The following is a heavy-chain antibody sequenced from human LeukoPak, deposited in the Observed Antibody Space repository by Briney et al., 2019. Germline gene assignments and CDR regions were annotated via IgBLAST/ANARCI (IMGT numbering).Heavy chain of an antibody. CDR2: IYHSGST. CDR3: ARQNCGGDCYSPRNGFDI. CDR1: GGSISSGGYS. V-gene: IGHV4-30-2*01. Sequence: SETLSLTCAVSGGSISSGGYSWSWIRQPPGKGLEWIGYIYHSGSTYYNPSLKSRVTISVDRSKNQFSLKLSSVTAADTAVYYCARQNCGGDCYSPRNGFDIWGQGTMVTVSS. J-gene: IGHJ3*02. D-gene: IGHD2-21*02.